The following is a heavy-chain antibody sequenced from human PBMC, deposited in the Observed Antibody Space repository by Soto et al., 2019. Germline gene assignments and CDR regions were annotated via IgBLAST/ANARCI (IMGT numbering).Heavy chain of an antibody. Sequence: KSSETLSLTSTVSGGSISSGDYYWSWIRQPPGKGLEWIGYIYYSGSTYYNPSIKSRVTISVDTSKNQFSLKLSSVTAADTAVYYCARDTYYDFWGGPYYSYYGMDVWGQGTTVTVSS. V-gene: IGHV4-30-4*01. CDR3: ARDTYYDFWGGPYYSYYGMDV. D-gene: IGHD3-3*01. J-gene: IGHJ6*02. CDR1: GGSISSGDYY. CDR2: IYYSGST.